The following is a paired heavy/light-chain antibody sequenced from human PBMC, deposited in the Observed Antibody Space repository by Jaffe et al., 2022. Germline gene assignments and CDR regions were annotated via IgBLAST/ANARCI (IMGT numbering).Light chain of an antibody. CDR2: AAS. CDR3: QQYYSFPWT. V-gene: IGKV1D-8*01. Sequence: VIWMTQSPSLLSASTGDRVTISCRMSQGISSYLAWYQQKPGKAPELLIYAASTLQSGVPSRFSGSGSGTDFTLTISCLQSEDFATYYCQQYYSFPWTFGQGTKVEIK. J-gene: IGKJ1*01. CDR1: QGISSY.
Heavy chain of an antibody. D-gene: IGHD3-9*01. CDR3: ARGGAGTGYSLSY. CDR1: GYTFTSYY. Sequence: QVQLVQSGAEVKKPGASVKVSCKASGYTFTSYYMHWVRQAPGQGLEWMGIINPSGGSTSYAQKFQGRVTMTRDTSTSTVYMELSSLRSEDTAVYYCARGGAGTGYSLSYWGQGTLVTVSS. V-gene: IGHV1-46*01. CDR2: INPSGGST. J-gene: IGHJ4*02.